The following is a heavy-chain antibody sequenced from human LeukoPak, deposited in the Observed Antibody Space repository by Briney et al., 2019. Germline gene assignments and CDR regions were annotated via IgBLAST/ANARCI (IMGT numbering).Heavy chain of an antibody. J-gene: IGHJ4*02. CDR1: GFTFSSYT. CDR2: ITSSGTTI. CDR3: ARADYISSSFDY. Sequence: GGSLRLSCAASGFTFSSYTMKWVRQAPGKGLEWVSYITSSGTTIDYADSVRGRFTVSRDNAKNSLYLQMNSLRAEDTAVYYCARADYISSSFDYWGQGTLVTASS. V-gene: IGHV3-48*01. D-gene: IGHD6-6*01.